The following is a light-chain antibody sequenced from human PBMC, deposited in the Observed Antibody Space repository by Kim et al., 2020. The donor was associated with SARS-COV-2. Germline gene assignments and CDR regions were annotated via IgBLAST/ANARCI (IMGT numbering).Light chain of an antibody. Sequence: ASVGDRVTITCRASQYITRRLAWYQQKPGKAPKDLISKASTLESGVPSTFSGSGSGTDFTLTISRLQPDDFATYYCQQYDTYPWTFGQGTKVDIK. V-gene: IGKV1-5*03. CDR1: QYITRR. CDR2: KAS. CDR3: QQYDTYPWT. J-gene: IGKJ1*01.